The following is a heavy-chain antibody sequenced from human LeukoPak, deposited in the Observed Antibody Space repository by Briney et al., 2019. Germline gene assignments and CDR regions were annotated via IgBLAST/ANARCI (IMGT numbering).Heavy chain of an antibody. CDR2: IYSGGST. J-gene: IGHJ4*02. CDR3: ARDPRGSWYRYYFDY. D-gene: IGHD6-13*01. CDR1: GFTVSSNY. V-gene: IGHV3-53*01. Sequence: GGSLRLSCAASGFTVSSNYMSWVRQAPGKGLEWVSVIYSGGSTYYADSVKGRFTISRDNSKNTLYLQMNSLRAEDTAVYYCARDPRGSWYRYYFDYWGQGTLVTVSS.